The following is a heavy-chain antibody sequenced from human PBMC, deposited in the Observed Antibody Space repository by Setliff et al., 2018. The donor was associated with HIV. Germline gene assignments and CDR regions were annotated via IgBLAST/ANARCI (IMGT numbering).Heavy chain of an antibody. CDR3: ARLLQGGNYAFDI. CDR2: IYYSGST. D-gene: IGHD2-21*02. CDR1: GGSIVRYY. V-gene: IGHV4-59*08. Sequence: SETLSLTCTVSGGSIVRYYWTWIRQPPGRGLEWIGYIYYSGSTNYNPSLKSRVIISVDTSKMQFSLKLRSVTAADAAMYYCARLLQGGNYAFDIWGQGTMVTVS. J-gene: IGHJ3*02.